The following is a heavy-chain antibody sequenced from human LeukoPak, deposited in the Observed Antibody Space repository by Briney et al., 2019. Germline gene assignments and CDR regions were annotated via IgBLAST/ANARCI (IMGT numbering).Heavy chain of an antibody. D-gene: IGHD5-24*01. CDR1: GFTFSDFD. CDR3: AKNRVGHNYADSFEI. J-gene: IGHJ3*02. V-gene: IGHV3-30*02. Sequence: GSLRLSCAASGFTFSDFDMHWVRQAPGKGLEWVAFIRYDGSDNYYVDSVKGRFTISRDNSKNILYLQMYSLTPEDTAVYYCAKNRVGHNYADSFEIWGQGTMVSVCS. CDR2: IRYDGSDN.